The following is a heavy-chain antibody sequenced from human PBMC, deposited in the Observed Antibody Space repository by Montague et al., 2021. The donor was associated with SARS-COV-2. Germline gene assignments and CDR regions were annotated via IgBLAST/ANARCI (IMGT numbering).Heavy chain of an antibody. D-gene: IGHD3-10*01. CDR2: ISYDGSNK. V-gene: IGHV3-30-3*01. CDR1: GFTFSSYA. CDR3: AGGLLWFGEFGY. J-gene: IGHJ4*02. Sequence: SLRLSCAASGFTFSSYAMHWVRQAPGKGLEWVAVISYDGSNKYYADPVKGRFTISRDNSKNTLYLQMNSLRAEDTAVYYCAGGLLWFGEFGYWGQGTLVTVSS.